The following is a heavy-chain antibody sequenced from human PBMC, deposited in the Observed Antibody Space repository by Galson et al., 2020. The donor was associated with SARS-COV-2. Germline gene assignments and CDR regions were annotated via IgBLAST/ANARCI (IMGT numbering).Heavy chain of an antibody. CDR2: TYYRSQWST. Sequence: SQTLSLTCAISGDSVSSNSAAWNWIRQSPSRGLEWLGRTYYRSQWSTDYAVSVKSRITINPDTSKNQFSLQLNSVTPEDSAIYYCAGRVAGAGSRYIWGQGTLVVVSS. V-gene: IGHV6-1*01. D-gene: IGHD6-13*01. CDR3: AGRVAGAGSRYI. J-gene: IGHJ3*02. CDR1: GDSVSSNSAA.